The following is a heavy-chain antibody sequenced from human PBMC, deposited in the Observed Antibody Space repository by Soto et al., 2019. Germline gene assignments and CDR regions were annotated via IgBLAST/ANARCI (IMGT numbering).Heavy chain of an antibody. V-gene: IGHV3-64*01. CDR1: GFTFSSYA. CDR3: ARGPAFFDY. Sequence: EVQLVESGGGLVQPGGSLRLSCAASGFTFSSYAMHWVRQAPGKGLEYVSAISSNGGSTYYANSVKGRFTISRDNSRNTLYLKMGSLRAEDMAVYYCARGPAFFDYWGQGTLVTVSS. CDR2: ISSNGGST. J-gene: IGHJ4*02.